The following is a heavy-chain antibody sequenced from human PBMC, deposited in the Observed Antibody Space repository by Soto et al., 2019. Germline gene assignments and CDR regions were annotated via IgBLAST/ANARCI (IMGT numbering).Heavy chain of an antibody. CDR2: INHNGRT. CDR1: GGSFGGYY. J-gene: IGHJ4*02. Sequence: QVQLQQWGAGLLQPSETLSLTCAVYGGSFGGYYWSWIRQPPGKGLEWIGQINHNGRTNYDPSLKSRITISVETSRSQFSLKLTSVTAADTAVYYCARRSPRDSSGHYFDYWGRGTQVLVSS. V-gene: IGHV4-34*02. CDR3: ARRSPRDSSGHYFDY. D-gene: IGHD3-22*01.